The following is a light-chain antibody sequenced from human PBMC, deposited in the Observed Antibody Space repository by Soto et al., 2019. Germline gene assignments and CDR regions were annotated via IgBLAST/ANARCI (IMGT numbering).Light chain of an antibody. CDR2: TAS. J-gene: IGKJ1*01. CDR1: QSVSSNY. V-gene: IGKV3-20*01. CDR3: QHYRRPPPSWT. Sequence: DTVLTQSPGTLSLSPGERATLSCRASQSVSSNYLAWYQQKPGQAPRLLIYTASSRAAGIPDRFSGSGSGTDFTLTISRLEPEDFAVYYCQHYRRPPPSWTFGQGTKVEI.